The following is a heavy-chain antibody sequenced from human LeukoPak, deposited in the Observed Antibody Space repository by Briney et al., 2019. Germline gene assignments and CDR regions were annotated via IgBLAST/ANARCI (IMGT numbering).Heavy chain of an antibody. J-gene: IGHJ6*02. Sequence: ASVKVSCKASGYSFTGYGISWVRQAPGRGLEWMGWISAYNGNTVYAQKVEGRVTMTTDTSTSTAYMELRSLRSDDTAVYYCAREGSTSWYGMDVWGQGTTVTVSS. CDR2: ISAYNGNT. CDR3: AREGSTSWYGMDV. CDR1: GYSFTGYG. V-gene: IGHV1-18*01. D-gene: IGHD2-2*01.